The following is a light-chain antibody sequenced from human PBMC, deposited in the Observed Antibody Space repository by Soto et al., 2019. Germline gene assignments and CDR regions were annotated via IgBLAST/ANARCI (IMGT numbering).Light chain of an antibody. Sequence: DIQMTQSPSTLSASVGDSVTITCRASQNISSYLDWYQQKPGRAPKLLIHSASALPSGVPSRFSGSGSGTEFTLTMSSLQPEDFATYYCQQGLSTPYTFGQGTKVDIK. J-gene: IGKJ2*01. V-gene: IGKV1-39*01. CDR2: SAS. CDR1: QNISSY. CDR3: QQGLSTPYT.